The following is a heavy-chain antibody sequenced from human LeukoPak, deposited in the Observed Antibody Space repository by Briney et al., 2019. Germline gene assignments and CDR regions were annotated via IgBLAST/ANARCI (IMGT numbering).Heavy chain of an antibody. CDR1: GFIFSSYS. J-gene: IGHJ4*02. V-gene: IGHV3-53*01. CDR2: IQTDGKT. Sequence: GGSLRLSCVASGFIFSSYSMNWVRQAPGKGLEWVSVIQTDGKTYYTDSVKGRFTISRDNSENTLFLQMNSLRAEDTAIYYCTRGFDRSSVFDYWGQGTLVTVSS. D-gene: IGHD3-9*01. CDR3: TRGFDRSSVFDY.